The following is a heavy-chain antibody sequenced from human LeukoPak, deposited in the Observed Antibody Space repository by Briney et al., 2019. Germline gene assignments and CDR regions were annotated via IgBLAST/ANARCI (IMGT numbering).Heavy chain of an antibody. D-gene: IGHD3-3*01. CDR1: GFTFSSYA. V-gene: IGHV3-30-3*01. CDR2: ISYDGSNK. CDR3: ARGLQEDYDFWSGYFTPGAFDI. Sequence: GGSLRLSCAASGFTFSSYAMHWVRQAPGKGLEWVAVISYDGSNKYYADSVKGRFTISRDNSKNTLYLKMNSLRAEDTAVYYCARGLQEDYDFWSGYFTPGAFDIWGQGTMVTVSS. J-gene: IGHJ3*02.